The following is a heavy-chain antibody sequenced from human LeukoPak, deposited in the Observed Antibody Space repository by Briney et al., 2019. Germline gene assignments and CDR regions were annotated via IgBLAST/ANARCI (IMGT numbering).Heavy chain of an antibody. Sequence: GESLKISCEVSGHRSTNHWIGWVRQMPGKGLEWMGIIYPADSDIRYSPSFQGQVTISADKSISTAYLQWNSLKASDTAMYYCARQEYCSGASCYTWFDPWGQGTLVTVSS. D-gene: IGHD2-15*01. V-gene: IGHV5-51*01. CDR3: ARQEYCSGASCYTWFDP. CDR1: GHRSTNHW. J-gene: IGHJ5*02. CDR2: IYPADSDI.